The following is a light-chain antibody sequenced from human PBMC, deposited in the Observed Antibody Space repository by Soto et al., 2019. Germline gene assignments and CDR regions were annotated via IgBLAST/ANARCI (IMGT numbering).Light chain of an antibody. Sequence: DIQMTQSPSSLSASVGDRVTISCQTSRDIRKYLNWYQQKPGKPPQLLIFEASNLETGVPSRFSGRGSGTNLTLTISSLQPEDFATYYCLQHNNYPWTFGQGTKVEIK. CDR1: RDIRKY. CDR2: EAS. V-gene: IGKV1-33*01. J-gene: IGKJ1*01. CDR3: LQHNNYPWT.